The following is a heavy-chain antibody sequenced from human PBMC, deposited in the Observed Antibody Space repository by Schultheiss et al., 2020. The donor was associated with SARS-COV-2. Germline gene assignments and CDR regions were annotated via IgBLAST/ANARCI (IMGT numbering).Heavy chain of an antibody. D-gene: IGHD3-3*01. CDR1: GGSININFYY. Sequence: SQTLSLTCSVSGGSININFYYWGWIRQTPGKGLEWVGSVSYSGSAFYNPSLRSRVTLSVDTSKNQFSLSLSSVTAADTAVYYCAKEGGTIFGVVTPFQYMDVWGKGTTVTVSS. CDR2: VSYSGSA. V-gene: IGHV4-39*07. CDR3: AKEGGTIFGVVTPFQYMDV. J-gene: IGHJ6*03.